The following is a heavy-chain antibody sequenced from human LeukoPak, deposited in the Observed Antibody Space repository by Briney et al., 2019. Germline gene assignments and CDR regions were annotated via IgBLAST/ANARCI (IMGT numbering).Heavy chain of an antibody. Sequence: GGSLRLSCAASGFTVSSNYMSWVRQAPGKGLEWVSVIYSGGSTYYADSVKGRFTISRDNSKNTLYLQMNSLRAEDTAVYYCARDGVLAAETGGFDYWGQGTLVTVSS. CDR2: IYSGGST. CDR1: GFTVSSNY. D-gene: IGHD6-13*01. J-gene: IGHJ4*02. CDR3: ARDGVLAAETGGFDY. V-gene: IGHV3-66*01.